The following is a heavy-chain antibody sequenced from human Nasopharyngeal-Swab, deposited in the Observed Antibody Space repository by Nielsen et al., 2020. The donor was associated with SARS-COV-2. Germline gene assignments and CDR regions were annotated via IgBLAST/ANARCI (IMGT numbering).Heavy chain of an antibody. CDR2: ISGSGGSI. CDR3: ASVRLGYCSGGSCYSDYY. J-gene: IGHJ4*02. D-gene: IGHD2-15*01. CDR1: GFTFSSYA. Sequence: GGSLRLSCVASGFTFSSYAMSWVRQAPGKGLEWVSAISGSGGSIYYADSVKGRFTISRDNAKNSLYLQMNSLRAEDTAVYYCASVRLGYCSGGSCYSDYYWGQGTLVTVSS. V-gene: IGHV3-23*01.